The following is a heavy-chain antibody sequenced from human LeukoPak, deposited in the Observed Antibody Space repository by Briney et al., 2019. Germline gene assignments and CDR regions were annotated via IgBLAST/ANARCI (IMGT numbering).Heavy chain of an antibody. CDR3: AKDQSRDDSSGYFFN. CDR2: ISSSSSYI. CDR1: GFTFSSYS. D-gene: IGHD3-22*01. Sequence: GGSLRLSCAASGFTFSSYSMNWVRQAPGKGLEWVSSISSSSSYIYYADSVKGRFTISRDNAKNTLYLQMNSLRVEDTAVYYCAKDQSRDDSSGYFFNWGQGTLVTVSS. J-gene: IGHJ4*02. V-gene: IGHV3-21*04.